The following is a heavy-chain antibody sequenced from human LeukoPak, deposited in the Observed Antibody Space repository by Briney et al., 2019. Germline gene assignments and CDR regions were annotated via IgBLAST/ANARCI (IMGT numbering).Heavy chain of an antibody. CDR1: GYSFTSYW. Sequence: HGESLKISCKGSGYSFTSYWIGWVRQMPGKGLEWMGIIYPGDSDTRYSPSFQGQVTISADKSISTAYLQWSSLKASDTAMYYCARLRADVGWLRSSPRTPNRYFDYWGQGTLVTVSS. V-gene: IGHV5-51*01. CDR3: ARLRADVGWLRSSPRTPNRYFDY. D-gene: IGHD5-12*01. J-gene: IGHJ4*02. CDR2: IYPGDSDT.